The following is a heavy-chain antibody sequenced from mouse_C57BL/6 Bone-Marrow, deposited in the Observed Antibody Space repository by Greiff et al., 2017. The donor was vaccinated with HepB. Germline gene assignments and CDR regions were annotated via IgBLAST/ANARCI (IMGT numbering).Heavy chain of an antibody. CDR2: ISSGSSTI. CDR1: GFTFSDYG. J-gene: IGHJ3*01. CDR3: ATRAY. Sequence: EVQLQESGGGLVKPGGSLKLSCAASGFTFSDYGMHWVRQAPEKGLEWVAYISSGSSTIYYADTVKGRFTISRDNAKNTLFLQMTSLRSEDTAMYYCATRAYWGQGTLVTVSA. V-gene: IGHV5-17*01.